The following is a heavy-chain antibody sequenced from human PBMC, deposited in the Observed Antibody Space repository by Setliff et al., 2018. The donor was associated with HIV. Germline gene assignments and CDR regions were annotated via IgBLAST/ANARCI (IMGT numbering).Heavy chain of an antibody. D-gene: IGHD5-18*01. CDR2: MYYSGST. CDR1: GGSIGSSGYY. Sequence: PSETLSLTCTVSGGSIGSSGYYWGWVRQPPGKGLEWIGSMYYSGSTYYTPSLKSRITISLDTSKNQFSLRMGSVTAADTAVYYCARVFVDTAVLRVLEYYFDSWGRGTLVTVS. J-gene: IGHJ4*02. CDR3: ARVFVDTAVLRVLEYYFDS. V-gene: IGHV4-39*07.